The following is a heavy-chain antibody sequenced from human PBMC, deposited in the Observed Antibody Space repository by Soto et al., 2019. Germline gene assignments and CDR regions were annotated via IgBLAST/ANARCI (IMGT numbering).Heavy chain of an antibody. CDR1: GFTFNTYG. CDR2: IWYDGSNK. CDR3: ARAVCIGVYCNSWPFTCGVDV. V-gene: IGHV3-33*08. J-gene: IGHJ6*02. Sequence: GGSLRLSCTTSGFTFNTYGMHWVRQAPGKGLEWVAIIWYDGSNKYYADSVKGRFTISRDNSRNTLYLQMNSLRAEDTALYYCARAVCIGVYCNSWPFTCGVDVWGQGTTVTVSS. D-gene: IGHD2-15*01.